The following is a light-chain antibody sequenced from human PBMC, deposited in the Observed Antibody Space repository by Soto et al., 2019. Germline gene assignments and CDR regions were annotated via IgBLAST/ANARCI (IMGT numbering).Light chain of an antibody. V-gene: IGLV3-10*01. Sequence: SYELTQPPSVSVSSGQTARIICSGDALSKKYAYWYQQKSGQAPVLVIYEDSKRPSGIPERISGSRSGTMATLTISTAQVEDEAAYYCYSTDSSGTPLFGGGTKVTVL. CDR2: EDS. J-gene: IGLJ2*01. CDR3: YSTDSSGTPL. CDR1: ALSKKY.